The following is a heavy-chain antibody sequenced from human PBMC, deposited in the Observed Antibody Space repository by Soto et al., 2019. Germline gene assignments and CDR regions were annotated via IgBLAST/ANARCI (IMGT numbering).Heavy chain of an antibody. CDR3: ARGGHRTDTLTGTTGYYYYGMDV. J-gene: IGHJ6*02. CDR1: GFTFSSYG. CDR2: IWYDGSNK. V-gene: IGHV3-33*01. D-gene: IGHD1-7*01. Sequence: GGSLRLSCAASGFTFSSYGMHWVRQAPGKGLEWVAVIWYDGSNKYYADSVKGRFTISRDNSKNTLYLQMNSLRAEDTAVYYCARGGHRTDTLTGTTGYYYYGMDVWGQGTTVTVSS.